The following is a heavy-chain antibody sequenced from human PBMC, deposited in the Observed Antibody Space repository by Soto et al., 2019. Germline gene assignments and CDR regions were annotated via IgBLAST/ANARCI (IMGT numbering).Heavy chain of an antibody. CDR1: GYTFTSYD. D-gene: IGHD1-26*01. J-gene: IGHJ4*02. V-gene: IGHV1-8*02. CDR2: MNRNSGDT. Sequence: ASVKVSCKASGYTFTSYDIHWVRQASGQGLEWMGSMNRNSGDTAYAQKLQDRVTMTRDTSISTAHMELSSLRSEDTAVYYCASGIVGAIDYWGQGTLVTVSS. CDR3: ASGIVGAIDY.